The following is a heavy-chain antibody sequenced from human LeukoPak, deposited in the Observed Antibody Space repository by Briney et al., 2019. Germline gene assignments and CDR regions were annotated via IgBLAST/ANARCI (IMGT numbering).Heavy chain of an antibody. CDR2: ISGSGGST. CDR3: AKAIAIYGSGRLPDS. Sequence: GGSLRLSCAASEFTFSSYAMSWVRQAPGKGLEWVSDISGSGGSTYYAASVKGRFTITRDNSKKTLYLQIDSLRAEDTAVYYRAKAIAIYGSGRLPDSWGQGTLVTVSS. D-gene: IGHD3-10*01. J-gene: IGHJ4*02. CDR1: EFTFSSYA. V-gene: IGHV3-23*01.